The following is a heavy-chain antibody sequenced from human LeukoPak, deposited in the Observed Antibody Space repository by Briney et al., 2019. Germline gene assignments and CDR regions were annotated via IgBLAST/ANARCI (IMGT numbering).Heavy chain of an antibody. CDR1: GFTFSSHA. Sequence: GGSLRLSCTASGFTFSSHAMSWVRQAPGRGLEWVSAISGGGDSTYYADSVKGRFTISRDNARNTLYLLMNSLRVEDTAIYYCAKGDTPMVLSLDYWGQGTLVTVSS. D-gene: IGHD5-18*01. CDR2: ISGGGDST. J-gene: IGHJ4*02. CDR3: AKGDTPMVLSLDY. V-gene: IGHV3-23*01.